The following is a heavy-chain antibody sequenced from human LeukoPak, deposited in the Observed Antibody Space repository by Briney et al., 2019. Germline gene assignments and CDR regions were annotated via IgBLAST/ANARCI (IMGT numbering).Heavy chain of an antibody. D-gene: IGHD2-2*01. CDR3: AMYPVGRDQLLTVDY. Sequence: WASVKVSCKASGGTFSSYAISWVRQAPGQGLEWMGGIIPILGTANYAQKFQGRVTITADKSTSTAYMELSSLRSEDTAVYYCAMYPVGRDQLLTVDYWGQGTLVTVSS. CDR1: GGTFSSYA. J-gene: IGHJ4*02. CDR2: IIPILGTA. V-gene: IGHV1-69*10.